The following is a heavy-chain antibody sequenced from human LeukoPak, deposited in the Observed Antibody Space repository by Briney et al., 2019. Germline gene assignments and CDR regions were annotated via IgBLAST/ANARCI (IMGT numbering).Heavy chain of an antibody. V-gene: IGHV1-8*01. CDR1: GYTFSDYD. CDR2: MNPTSGDT. CDR3: ARVVMKAFYYYYMDV. Sequence: ASVKVSCKASGYTFSDYDVNWVRQAPGQGLEWMGWMNPTSGDTGYAQKFQGRVTMTRSMSRNTAYMGLSRLRSEDTAVYFCARVVMKAFYYYYMDVWEKGPQSSSH. J-gene: IGHJ6*03. D-gene: IGHD2-21*01.